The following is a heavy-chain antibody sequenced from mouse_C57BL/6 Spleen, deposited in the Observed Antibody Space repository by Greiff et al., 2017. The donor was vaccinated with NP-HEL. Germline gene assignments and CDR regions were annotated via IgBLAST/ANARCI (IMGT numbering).Heavy chain of an antibody. Sequence: QVQLQQSGAELVMPGASVKLSCKASGYTFTSYWMHWVKQRPGQGLEWIGEIDPSDSYTNYNQKFKGKSTLTVDKSSSTAYIHLSSLTSGASAVYYCARQANWGFAYWGQGTLVTVSA. CDR1: GYTFTSYW. D-gene: IGHD4-1*01. CDR2: IDPSDSYT. CDR3: ARQANWGFAY. J-gene: IGHJ3*01. V-gene: IGHV1-69*01.